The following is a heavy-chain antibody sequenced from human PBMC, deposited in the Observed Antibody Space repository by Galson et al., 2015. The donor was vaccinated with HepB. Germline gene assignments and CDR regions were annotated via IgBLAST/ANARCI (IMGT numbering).Heavy chain of an antibody. CDR2: ISGSGGST. D-gene: IGHD2-2*02. Sequence: SLRLSCAASGFTFSSYAMSWVRQAPGKGLEWVSAISGSGGSTYYADSVKGRFTISRDNSKNTLYLQMNSLRAEDTAVYYCAKRVVPAAIMGECAFDIWGQGTMVTVSS. CDR3: AKRVVPAAIMGECAFDI. CDR1: GFTFSSYA. J-gene: IGHJ3*02. V-gene: IGHV3-23*01.